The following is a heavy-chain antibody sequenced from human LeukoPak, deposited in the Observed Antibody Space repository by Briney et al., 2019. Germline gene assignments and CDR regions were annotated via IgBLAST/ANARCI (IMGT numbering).Heavy chain of an antibody. V-gene: IGHV4-59*01. J-gene: IGHJ4*02. CDR3: ARDPGSEGIDY. CDR1: GGSITSYY. CDR2: ISYSGGT. Sequence: PSETLSLTCTGSGGSITSYYWSWIRQPPGKGLEWIGYISYSGGTSYNPSLKSRVTISVDTSKNQFSLNLTSVTAADTAVYYCARDPGSEGIDYWGQGTLVTVSS.